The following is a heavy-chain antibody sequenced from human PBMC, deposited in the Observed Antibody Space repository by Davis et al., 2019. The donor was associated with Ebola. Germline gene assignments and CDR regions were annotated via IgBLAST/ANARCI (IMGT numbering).Heavy chain of an antibody. J-gene: IGHJ4*02. CDR3: STDALYSGSYFDY. CDR1: GFTFSNAW. Sequence: GGSLRLSCAGSGFTFSNAWMNWIRQAPGKGLEWVGRIKSKGDSGATDYAAPVKGRFTISRDDSKNMVYLQMNDLKTEDTAMYYCSTDALYSGSYFDYWGQGTLVTVSS. CDR2: IKSKGDSGAT. V-gene: IGHV3-15*07. D-gene: IGHD1-26*01.